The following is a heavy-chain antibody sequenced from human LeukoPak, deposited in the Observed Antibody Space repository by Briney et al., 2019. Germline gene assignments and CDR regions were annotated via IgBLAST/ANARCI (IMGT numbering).Heavy chain of an antibody. J-gene: IGHJ4*02. V-gene: IGHV1-46*01. CDR2: INPSGGDT. CDR1: GYTFTSYY. CDR3: ARTFYEQMPHFDY. Sequence: ASVKVSCKASGYTFTSYYMHWVRQAPGQGLEWMGIINPSGGDTTYAQKFQGRLSMTRDMSTSTVYMELSSLRSEDTAVYYCARTFYEQMPHFDYWGQGTLVTVSS. D-gene: IGHD3-16*01.